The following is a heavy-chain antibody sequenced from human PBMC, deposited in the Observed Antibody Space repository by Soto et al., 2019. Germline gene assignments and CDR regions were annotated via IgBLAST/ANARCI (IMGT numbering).Heavy chain of an antibody. D-gene: IGHD7-27*01. CDR1: GFSLSTSGVG. CDR3: VYFTGDRAFDP. V-gene: IGHV2-5*02. CDR2: IYWDDDK. Sequence: QITLKESGPTLVKPTQTLTLTCTFSGFSLSTSGVGVGWIRQPPGKALEWLALIYWDDDKRYSPSLKTRLTITKDTSTNPVALTMPTMDPVDPATYYSVYFTGDRAFDPWGQGTMVTVSS. J-gene: IGHJ3*01.